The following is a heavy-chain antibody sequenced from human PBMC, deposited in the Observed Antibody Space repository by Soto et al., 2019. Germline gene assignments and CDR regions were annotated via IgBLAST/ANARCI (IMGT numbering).Heavy chain of an antibody. CDR1: GFTFSSYW. Sequence: GGSLRLSCAASGFTFSSYWMSWVRQAPGKGLEWVANIKQDGSEKYYVDSVKGRFTISRDNAKNSLYLQMNSLRAEDTAVYYCAGDFSSTIYKYYYYYYMDVWGKGTTVTVSS. D-gene: IGHD2-2*01. V-gene: IGHV3-7*01. CDR3: AGDFSSTIYKYYYYYYMDV. J-gene: IGHJ6*03. CDR2: IKQDGSEK.